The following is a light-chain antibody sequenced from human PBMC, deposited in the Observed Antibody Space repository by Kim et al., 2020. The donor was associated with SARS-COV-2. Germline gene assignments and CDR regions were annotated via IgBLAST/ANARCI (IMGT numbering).Light chain of an antibody. V-gene: IGKV3-15*01. J-gene: IGKJ4*01. CDR3: QQYNDWPLIS. CDR2: GAS. Sequence: SPGERVTLASRASQSVRNNLAWYQQRPGQAPRLLLYGASTRATDIPARFSGSGSGTEFTLTIRSLQSEDLAVYYCQQYNDWPLISFGGGTKVDIK. CDR1: QSVRNN.